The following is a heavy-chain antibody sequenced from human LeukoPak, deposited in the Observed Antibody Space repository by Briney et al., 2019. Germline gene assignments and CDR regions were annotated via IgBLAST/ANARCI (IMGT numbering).Heavy chain of an antibody. Sequence: PGGSLRLSCAASGFTFSSYEMNWVRQAPGKGLEWVSYISSSGSTIYYADSVKGRFTISRDNAKNSLYLQMNSQRDEDTAVYYCARVGFVVVPAATPTYYYYMDVWGKGTTVTISS. J-gene: IGHJ6*03. CDR3: ARVGFVVVPAATPTYYYYMDV. D-gene: IGHD2-2*01. CDR1: GFTFSSYE. CDR2: ISSSGSTI. V-gene: IGHV3-48*03.